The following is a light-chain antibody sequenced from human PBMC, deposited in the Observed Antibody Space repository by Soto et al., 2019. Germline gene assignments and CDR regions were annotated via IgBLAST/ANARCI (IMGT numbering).Light chain of an antibody. J-gene: IGKJ1*01. CDR1: QSMNSF. Sequence: MYLSPAALSASVGDRVTITCRASQSMNSFLNWYQQKPGKAPNLLIYAASSLQSGVPSRFSGSGSGTDFTLTISSLQPEDFAIYYCQQSYSTPWTFGQGTKVAIK. CDR3: QQSYSTPWT. V-gene: IGKV1-39*01. CDR2: AAS.